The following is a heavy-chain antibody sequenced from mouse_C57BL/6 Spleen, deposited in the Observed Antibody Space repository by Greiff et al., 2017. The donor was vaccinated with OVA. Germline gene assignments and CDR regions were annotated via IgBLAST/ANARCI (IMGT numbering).Heavy chain of an antibody. V-gene: IGHV3-6*01. CDR1: GYSITSGYY. Sequence: DVQLQESGPGLVKPSQSLSLTCSVTGYSITSGYYWNWIRQFPGNKLEWMGYISYDGSNNYNPSLKNRISITRDTSKNQFFLKLNSVTTEDTATYYCAREGDYYGSSYEWFAYWGQGTLVTVSA. D-gene: IGHD1-1*01. CDR3: AREGDYYGSSYEWFAY. J-gene: IGHJ3*01. CDR2: ISYDGSN.